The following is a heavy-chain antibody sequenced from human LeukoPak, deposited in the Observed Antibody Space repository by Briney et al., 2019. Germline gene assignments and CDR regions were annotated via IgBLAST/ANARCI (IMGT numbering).Heavy chain of an antibody. J-gene: IGHJ3*02. CDR1: GYPFSSYD. CDR3: ARGGFGEPYSGLGI. CDR2: MSPKSLNT. V-gene: IGHV1-8*02. D-gene: IGHD3-10*01. Sequence: ASVIVSCKASGYPFSSYDINWVRQASGQGLEWMGWMSPKSLNTGYAQKFQGRVTMTRDTSTSTVYMELSSLRSDDTAVYYCARGGFGEPYSGLGIWGQGTMVTVSS.